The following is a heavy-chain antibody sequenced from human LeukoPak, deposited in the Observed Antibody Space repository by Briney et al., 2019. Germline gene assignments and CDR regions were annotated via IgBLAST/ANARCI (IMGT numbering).Heavy chain of an antibody. D-gene: IGHD2-21*02. Sequence: GGSLRLSCAASGFTFSNYAMSWVRQAPGKGLEWVSVISGSGGSTYYADSVKGRFTISRDNSKNTLYLQMGSLRAEDMARYYCARDGGGIVVVTASYYYMDVWGKGTTVTVSS. CDR3: ARDGGGIVVVTASYYYMDV. CDR1: GFTFSNYA. J-gene: IGHJ6*03. CDR2: ISGSGGST. V-gene: IGHV3-23*01.